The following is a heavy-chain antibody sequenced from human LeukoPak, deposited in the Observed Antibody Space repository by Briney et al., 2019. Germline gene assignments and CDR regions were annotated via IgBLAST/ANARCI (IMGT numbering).Heavy chain of an antibody. Sequence: GESLKISCKGSGYSFASYWIGWVRQMPGKGLEWMGIIYPGDSDSRYRPSFEGQDTISVDKSINNAYLQWSSLKASDTGMYYCARHKAGDYWAYWGQGTLVTVSS. CDR1: GYSFASYW. V-gene: IGHV5-51*01. J-gene: IGHJ4*02. CDR3: ARHKAGDYWAY. D-gene: IGHD4-17*01. CDR2: IYPGDSDS.